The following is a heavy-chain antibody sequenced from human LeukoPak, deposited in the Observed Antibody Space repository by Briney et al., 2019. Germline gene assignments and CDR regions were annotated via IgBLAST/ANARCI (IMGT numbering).Heavy chain of an antibody. Sequence: GGSLRLSCAASGFTFSSYDIHWVRQAPGKGLEWVAVISYDGSNKYYADSVKGRFTISRDNSKNTLYLQMNSLRAEDTAVYYCAKASHYDRQLYYYYGMDVWGQGTTVTVSS. D-gene: IGHD3-22*01. J-gene: IGHJ6*02. CDR3: AKASHYDRQLYYYYGMDV. CDR2: ISYDGSNK. V-gene: IGHV3-30*18. CDR1: GFTFSSYD.